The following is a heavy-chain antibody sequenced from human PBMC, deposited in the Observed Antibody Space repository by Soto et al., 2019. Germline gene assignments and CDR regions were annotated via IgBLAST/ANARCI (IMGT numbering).Heavy chain of an antibody. D-gene: IGHD1-7*01. CDR3: TTDVIWNYVLYYYYGMDV. J-gene: IGHJ6*02. V-gene: IGHV3-15*07. Sequence: EVQLVESGGGLVKPGGSLRLSCAASGFTFSNAWMNWVRQAPGKGLEGVGRIKSKTDGGTTDYAAPVKGRFTISRDDSKNTLYLQMNSLKTEDTAVYYCTTDVIWNYVLYYYYGMDVWGQGTTVTVSS. CDR2: IKSKTDGGTT. CDR1: GFTFSNAW.